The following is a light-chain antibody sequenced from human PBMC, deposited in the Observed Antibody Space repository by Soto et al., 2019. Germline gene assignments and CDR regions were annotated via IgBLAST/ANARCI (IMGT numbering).Light chain of an antibody. Sequence: EIVLTQSPATLSLSPGERATLSCRASQSVSSYLAWYQQKPGQAPRLLIYDASNRATGIPARFSGSGSGTDFTLTINSLEPEDFAVYYCQQRSNWPMYTFGQGTKVDIK. V-gene: IGKV3-11*01. J-gene: IGKJ2*01. CDR2: DAS. CDR1: QSVSSY. CDR3: QQRSNWPMYT.